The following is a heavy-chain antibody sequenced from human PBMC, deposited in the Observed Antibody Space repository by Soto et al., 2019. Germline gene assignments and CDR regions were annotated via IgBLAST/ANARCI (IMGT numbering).Heavy chain of an antibody. Sequence: GGSLRLSCAASGFTFSSYWMSWARQAPGKGLEWVANIKQDGSEKYYVDSVKGRFTISRDNAKNSLYLQMNSLRAEDTAVYYCAREKDLLRPTRLGFNYYYYMDVWGKGTTVTVSS. CDR1: GFTFSSYW. V-gene: IGHV3-7*01. CDR3: AREKDLLRPTRLGFNYYYYMDV. CDR2: IKQDGSEK. J-gene: IGHJ6*03. D-gene: IGHD3-10*01.